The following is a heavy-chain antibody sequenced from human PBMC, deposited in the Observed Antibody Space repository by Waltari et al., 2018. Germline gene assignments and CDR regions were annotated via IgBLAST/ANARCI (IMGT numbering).Heavy chain of an antibody. Sequence: QVQLVQSGAEVKKPGASVKVSGKASGYTLNSYDINWERQATGQGLAWMGWMNPNSGNTGYAQKFQGRVTMTRNTSISTAYMELSSLRSEDTAVYYCARGFGSGWYGPVGYWGQGTLVTVSS. CDR1: GYTLNSYD. J-gene: IGHJ4*02. CDR3: ARGFGSGWYGPVGY. V-gene: IGHV1-8*01. CDR2: MNPNSGNT. D-gene: IGHD6-19*01.